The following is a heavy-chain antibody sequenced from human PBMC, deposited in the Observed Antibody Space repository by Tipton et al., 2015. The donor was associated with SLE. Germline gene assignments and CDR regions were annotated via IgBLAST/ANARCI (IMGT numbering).Heavy chain of an antibody. D-gene: IGHD1/OR15-1a*01. CDR1: GFTFSSYA. J-gene: IGHJ4*02. CDR2: ISGGGGST. Sequence: LSLTCATSGFTFSSYALSWVRRAPGKGLEWVSAISGGGGSTYYADFVKGRFSISIDKSKKTLFLQMNSLRVDDTATYYCAKFEKTTDFYLDSWGQGTLASVSS. CDR3: AKFEKTTDFYLDS. V-gene: IGHV3-23*01.